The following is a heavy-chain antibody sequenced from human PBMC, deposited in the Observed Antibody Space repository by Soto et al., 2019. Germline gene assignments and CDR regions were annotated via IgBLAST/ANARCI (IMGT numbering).Heavy chain of an antibody. D-gene: IGHD5-18*01. V-gene: IGHV1-69*02. CDR1: GGTFSSYT. Sequence: SVKVSCKASGGTFSSYTISWVRQAPGQGLEWMGRIIPILGIANYAQKFQGRVTITADKSTSTAYMELSSLRSEGTAVYYCAKVGAAMVTNYYYGMDVWGQGTTVTVSS. J-gene: IGHJ6*02. CDR3: AKVGAAMVTNYYYGMDV. CDR2: IIPILGIA.